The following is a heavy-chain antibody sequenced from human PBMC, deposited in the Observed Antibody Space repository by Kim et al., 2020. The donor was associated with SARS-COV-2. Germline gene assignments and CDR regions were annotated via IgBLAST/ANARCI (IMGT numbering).Heavy chain of an antibody. CDR1: GFTFRNYA. CDR3: ATALAQWLASRCFYGMDV. V-gene: IGHV3-30-3*01. D-gene: IGHD6-19*01. J-gene: IGHJ6*02. CDR2: ISYDGSNK. Sequence: GGSLRLSCAASGFTFRNYALHWVRQAPGKGPEWVSVISYDGSNKYYADSVKGRLTISRDNSKDTLYLHMTGLGIDDTALYYCATALAQWLASRCFYGMDVGGQGTTVTVSS.